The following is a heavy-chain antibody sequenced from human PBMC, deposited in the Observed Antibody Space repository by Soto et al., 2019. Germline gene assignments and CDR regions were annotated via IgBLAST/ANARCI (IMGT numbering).Heavy chain of an antibody. D-gene: IGHD6-13*01. CDR1: GYTFTSYG. CDR3: ARVGVGLAAPRVWPY. V-gene: IGHV1-18*01. Sequence: ASVKVSCKASGYTFTSYGISWVRQAPGQGLEWMAWINPYNGNTKYAEKFLGRVTVTTDTSKATAYMEVRSLTSDDTAVFYCARVGVGLAAPRVWPYWGQGTPVTVSS. J-gene: IGHJ4*02. CDR2: INPYNGNT.